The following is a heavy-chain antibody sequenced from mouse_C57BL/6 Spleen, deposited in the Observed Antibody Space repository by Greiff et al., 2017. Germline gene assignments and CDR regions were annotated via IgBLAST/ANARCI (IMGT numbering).Heavy chain of an antibody. V-gene: IGHV5-6*01. D-gene: IGHD1-1*01. CDR1: GFTFSSYG. J-gene: IGHJ1*03. CDR3: ARHDYYGSIWYFDV. Sequence: EVKLVESGGDLVKPGGSLKLSCAASGFTFSSYGMSWVRQTPDKRLEWVATISSGGSYTYYPDSVKGRFTISRDNAKNTLYLQMSSLKSEDTAMYYCARHDYYGSIWYFDVWGTGTTVTVSS. CDR2: ISSGGSYT.